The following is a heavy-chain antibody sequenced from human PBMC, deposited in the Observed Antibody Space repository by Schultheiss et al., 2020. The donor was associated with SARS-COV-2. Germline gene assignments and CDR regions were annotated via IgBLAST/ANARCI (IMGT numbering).Heavy chain of an antibody. CDR2: VTPIFGEA. D-gene: IGHD4-11*01. CDR1: GYTFTSYY. V-gene: IGHV1-69*13. Sequence: SVKVSCKASGYTFTSYYMHWVRQATGQGLEWMGGVTPIFGEAQYAHKFQGRLTIIGDGSTSTAYMELSSLTSEDTAVYYCAKDMGLQPFYYGMDVWGQGTTVTVSS. J-gene: IGHJ6*02. CDR3: AKDMGLQPFYYGMDV.